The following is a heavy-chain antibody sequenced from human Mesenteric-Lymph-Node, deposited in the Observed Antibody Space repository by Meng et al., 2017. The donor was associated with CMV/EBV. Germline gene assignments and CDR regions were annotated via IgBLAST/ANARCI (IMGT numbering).Heavy chain of an antibody. CDR2: VSSSGSTI. Sequence: GESLKISCAASGFTFSDYNMSWIRQAPGKGLEWVSYVSSSGSTIYYADSVKGRLTISRDNAKNSLYLQMNSLRAEDTAVYYCAREGGGFYYDFWSGYYGLDYWGQGTLVTVSS. J-gene: IGHJ4*02. CDR1: GFTFSDYN. CDR3: AREGGGFYYDFWSGYYGLDY. D-gene: IGHD3-3*01. V-gene: IGHV3-11*04.